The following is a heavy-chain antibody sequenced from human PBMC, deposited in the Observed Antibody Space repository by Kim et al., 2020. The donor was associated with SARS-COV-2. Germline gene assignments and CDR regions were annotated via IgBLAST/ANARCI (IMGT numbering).Heavy chain of an antibody. J-gene: IGHJ5*02. D-gene: IGHD2-2*01. Sequence: GGSLRLSCTASGLHFRAHWMHWVRQAPGTGPVWVSCIRGDGSTTNYADAVRGRFTVSRDNARTTLYLQMNSLRVAETAVDYCGSAPGPGGQGTLGPVSS. V-gene: IGHV3-74*01. CDR2: IRGDGSTT. CDR1: GLHFRAHW. CDR3: GSAPGP.